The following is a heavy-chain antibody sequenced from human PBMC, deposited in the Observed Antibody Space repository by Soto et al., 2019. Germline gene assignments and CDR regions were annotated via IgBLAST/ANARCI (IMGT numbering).Heavy chain of an antibody. V-gene: IGHV4-31*03. D-gene: IGHD3-10*01. CDR2: IYYSGST. CDR3: ARGVLWFGELYLPSSPLGGFDP. Sequence: SETLSLTCTVSGGSISSGGYYWIWIRHHPGKGLEWIGYIYYSGSTYYNPSLKSRVTISVDTSKNQFSLKLSSVTAADTAVYYCARGVLWFGELYLPSSPLGGFDPWGQGTLVTV. J-gene: IGHJ5*02. CDR1: GGSISSGGYY.